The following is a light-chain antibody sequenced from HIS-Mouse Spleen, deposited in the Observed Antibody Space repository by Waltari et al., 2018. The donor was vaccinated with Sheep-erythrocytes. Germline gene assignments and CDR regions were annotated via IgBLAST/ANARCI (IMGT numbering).Light chain of an antibody. J-gene: IGLJ2*01. Sequence: QSALTQPASVSGSPGQSITISCPGTSSDVGRYNFVSWYPQHPGKAPKLMIYEGSKRPSGVSNRFSGSKSGNTASLTISGLQAEDEADYYCCSYAGSSTLVFGGGTKLTVL. V-gene: IGLV2-23*01. CDR1: SSDVGRYNF. CDR2: EGS. CDR3: CSYAGSSTLV.